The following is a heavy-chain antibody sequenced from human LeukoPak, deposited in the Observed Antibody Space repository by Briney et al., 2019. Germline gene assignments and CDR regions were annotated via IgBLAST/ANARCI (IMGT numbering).Heavy chain of an antibody. CDR3: ARVPSRIVVVPAAPYYYYYSMDV. CDR2: IKQDGSEK. CDR1: GLPFSSDW. Sequence: PGGSLRLSCPPSGLPFSSDWMSWVRQPAGKGRAWVANIKQDGSEKYYVDSVKGRFTISRDNAKNSLYLQMNSLSAEDTAVYYCARVPSRIVVVPAAPYYYYYSMDVWGKGTTVTVSS. D-gene: IGHD2-2*01. J-gene: IGHJ6*03. V-gene: IGHV3-7*01.